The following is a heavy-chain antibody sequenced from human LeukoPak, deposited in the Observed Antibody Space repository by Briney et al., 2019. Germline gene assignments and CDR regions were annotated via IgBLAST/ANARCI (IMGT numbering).Heavy chain of an antibody. D-gene: IGHD3-10*01. CDR1: GYTFTGYY. J-gene: IGHJ6*03. CDR2: MNPNSGNT. Sequence: ASVKVSCKASGYTFTGYYMHWVRQATGQGLEWMGWMNPNSGNTGYAQKLQGRVTMTTDTSTSTAYMELRSLRSDDTAVYYCARDTPVLLWFGEFRYYYYYMDVWGKGTTVTISS. CDR3: ARDTPVLLWFGEFRYYYYYMDV. V-gene: IGHV1-8*02.